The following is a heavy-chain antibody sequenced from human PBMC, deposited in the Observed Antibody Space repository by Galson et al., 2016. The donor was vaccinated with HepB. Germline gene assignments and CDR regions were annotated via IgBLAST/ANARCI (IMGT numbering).Heavy chain of an antibody. V-gene: IGHV3-23*01. CDR2: VSSSGGGT. J-gene: IGHJ4*02. Sequence: SLRLSCAASGFTFSSSAMSWVRQAPGKGLEWVSSVSSSGGGTYYADSVKGRFTISRDNSKSTLYVQMNSLRAEDTAIYHCAKDSDYSDWGFDYWGQGTLVTVSS. CDR1: GFTFSSSA. CDR3: AKDSDYSDWGFDY. D-gene: IGHD4-11*01.